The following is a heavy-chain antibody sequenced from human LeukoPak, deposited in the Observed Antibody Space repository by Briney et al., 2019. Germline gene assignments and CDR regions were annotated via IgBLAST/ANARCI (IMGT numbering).Heavy chain of an antibody. CDR2: ISSSSSYI. V-gene: IGHV3-21*01. J-gene: IGHJ3*02. Sequence: GGSLRLSCAASGFTFSSYSMNWVRQAPGKGLEWVSSISSSSSYIYYADSVKGRFTISRDNAKNSLYLQMNSLRAEDTAVYYCASGQLNAFDIWGQATMVTVSS. CDR1: GFTFSSYS. CDR3: ASGQLNAFDI. D-gene: IGHD2-2*01.